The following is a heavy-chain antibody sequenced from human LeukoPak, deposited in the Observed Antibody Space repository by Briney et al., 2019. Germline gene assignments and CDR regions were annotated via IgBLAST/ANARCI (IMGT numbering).Heavy chain of an antibody. V-gene: IGHV3-7*03. D-gene: IGHD6-6*01. CDR2: IKQDGSEK. CDR3: ARDKDSSSSANYYYGMDV. J-gene: IGHJ6*02. Sequence: GGSLRLSCAASGFTFSRYWMSWVRQAPRKGLEWVSNIKQDGSEKYYVDSVKGRFTISRDNAKNSLYLQMNSLRAEDTAVYYCARDKDSSSSANYYYGMDVWGQGTTVTVSS. CDR1: GFTFSRYW.